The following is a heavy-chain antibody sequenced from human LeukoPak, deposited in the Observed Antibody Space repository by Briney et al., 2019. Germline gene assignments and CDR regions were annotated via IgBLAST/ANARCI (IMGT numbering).Heavy chain of an antibody. D-gene: IGHD2-15*01. CDR2: LNPNSGGT. CDR3: ARGYVVVVAATNPLDY. V-gene: IGHV1-2*02. CDR1: GYTFTGYY. Sequence: GASVKVSCKASGYTFTGYYMHWVRQAPGQGLEWMGWLNPNSGGTNYAQKFQGRVTMTRDTSISTAYMELSRLRSDDTAVYYCARGYVVVVAATNPLDYWGQGTLVTVSS. J-gene: IGHJ4*02.